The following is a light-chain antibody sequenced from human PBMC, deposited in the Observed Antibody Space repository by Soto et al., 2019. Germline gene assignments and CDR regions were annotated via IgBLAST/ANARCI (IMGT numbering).Light chain of an antibody. CDR2: KVS. CDR1: QSLVHSDGNTY. Sequence: DAVMTQSPLSLPVSLGQPASISCRSSQSLVHSDGNTYLNSFQQRPGQSPRRLIYKVSNRDSGVPDRFSGSGSGTDFTLKISRVEAEDVGLYYCMQGTHWPYTFGPGTRLEIK. CDR3: MQGTHWPYT. J-gene: IGKJ2*01. V-gene: IGKV2-30*02.